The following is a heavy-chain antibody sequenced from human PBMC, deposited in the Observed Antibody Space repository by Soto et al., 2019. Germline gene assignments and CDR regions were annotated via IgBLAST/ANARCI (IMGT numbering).Heavy chain of an antibody. Sequence: ASVKVSCKASGYTFTSYAMHWVRQAPGQRLEWMGWINAGNGNTKYSQKFQGRVTITRDTSASTAYMELSSLRSEDTAVYYCARGQYGGYVISTPLDYWGQGTLVTVSS. V-gene: IGHV1-3*01. CDR2: INAGNGNT. J-gene: IGHJ4*02. CDR1: GYTFTSYA. CDR3: ARGQYGGYVISTPLDY. D-gene: IGHD5-12*01.